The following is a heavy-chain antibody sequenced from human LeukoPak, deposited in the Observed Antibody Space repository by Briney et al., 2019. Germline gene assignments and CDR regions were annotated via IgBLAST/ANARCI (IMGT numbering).Heavy chain of an antibody. V-gene: IGHV3-11*01. CDR3: AKAPVTSCRGAFCYPFDS. Sequence: GGSLRLSCAASGFTFSDYHMSWIRQAPGKGLEWVSYISSSGSTIYYADSVRGRFTISRDNSRNTMYLQMNSLRVEDAAVYYCAKAPVTSCRGAFCYPFDSWGQGTLVTVSS. CDR2: ISSSGSTI. CDR1: GFTFSDYH. D-gene: IGHD2-15*01. J-gene: IGHJ4*02.